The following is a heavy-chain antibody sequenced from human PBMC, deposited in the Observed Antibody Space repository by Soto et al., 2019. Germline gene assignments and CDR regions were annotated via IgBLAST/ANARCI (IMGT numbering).Heavy chain of an antibody. D-gene: IGHD3-10*01. CDR1: GGSFSGYY. J-gene: IGHJ4*02. V-gene: IGHV4-34*01. Sequence: SETLSLTCAVYGGSFSGYYWSWIRKTPGKGLEWIGEINHSGSTNYNPSLKSRVTISVDTSKNQFSLKLSSVTAADTAVYYCARGWVASYFFDYWGQGTLVTVSS. CDR3: ARGWVASYFFDY. CDR2: INHSGST.